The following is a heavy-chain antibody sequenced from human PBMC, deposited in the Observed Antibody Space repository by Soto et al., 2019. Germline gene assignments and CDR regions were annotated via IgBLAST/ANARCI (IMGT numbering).Heavy chain of an antibody. Sequence: PGGSLRLSCAASGFTFDDYAMHWVRQAPGKGLEWVSGITWNSGRIGYADSVKGRFTISRDNAKNSLYLQMSSLKPEDTALYYCAKERSYGSGRFDYWGQGTLVTVSS. V-gene: IGHV3-9*01. CDR1: GFTFDDYA. J-gene: IGHJ4*02. D-gene: IGHD3-10*01. CDR2: ITWNSGRI. CDR3: AKERSYGSGRFDY.